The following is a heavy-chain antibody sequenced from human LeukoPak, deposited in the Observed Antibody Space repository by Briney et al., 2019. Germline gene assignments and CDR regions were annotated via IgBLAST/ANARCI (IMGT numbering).Heavy chain of an antibody. V-gene: IGHV3-23*01. CDR1: GFTFSSYA. Sequence: GESLRLSCAASGFTFSSYAMSWVRQAPGKGLEWVSTISGSGGSTHYADSVKGRFTIPRDNSKNTLYLQMNSLRAEDTAVYYCAKAYYYDSSGYYPTDDYWGQGTLVTVSS. D-gene: IGHD3-22*01. CDR2: ISGSGGST. CDR3: AKAYYYDSSGYYPTDDY. J-gene: IGHJ4*02.